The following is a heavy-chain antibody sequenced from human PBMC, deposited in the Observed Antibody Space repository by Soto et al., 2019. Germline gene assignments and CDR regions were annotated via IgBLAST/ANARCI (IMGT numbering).Heavy chain of an antibody. D-gene: IGHD3-22*01. CDR1: GFTFGTYG. CDR2: ISGSGGST. CDR3: AKIYDSSGYRYYYYGMDV. J-gene: IGHJ6*02. Sequence: EVQLLESGGGLIQPGGSLRLSCEASGFTFGTYGMGWVRQAPGKGLEWVSAISGSGGSTYYADSVKGRFTISRDNSKNTLYLQMNSLRAEDTAVYYCAKIYDSSGYRYYYYGMDVWGQGTTVTVSS. V-gene: IGHV3-23*01.